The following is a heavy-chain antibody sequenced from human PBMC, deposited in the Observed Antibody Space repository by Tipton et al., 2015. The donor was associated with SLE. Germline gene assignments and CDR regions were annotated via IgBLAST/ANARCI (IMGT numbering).Heavy chain of an antibody. CDR3: ARREIGGNSGDAFDV. D-gene: IGHD4-23*01. CDR2: INHSGST. V-gene: IGHV4-34*01. Sequence: TLSLTCAVYGGSFSGYYWSWIRQPPGKGLEWIGEINHSGSTNYNPSLKNRVTISVDTSKNQFSLKLGSVTASDTAIYYCARREIGGNSGDAFDVWGQGTMVTVSS. CDR1: GGSFSGYY. J-gene: IGHJ3*01.